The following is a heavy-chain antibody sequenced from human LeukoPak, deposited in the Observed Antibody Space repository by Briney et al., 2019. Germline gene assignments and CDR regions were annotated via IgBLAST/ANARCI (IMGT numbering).Heavy chain of an antibody. CDR2: IIPIFGTA. J-gene: IGHJ3*02. CDR3: ARELSWAFDI. CDR1: GGTFSSYA. D-gene: IGHD3-16*02. V-gene: IGHV1-69*01. Sequence: EASVKVSCKASGGTFSSYAISWVRQAPGQGLEWMGGIIPIFGTANYAQKFQGRVTITADESTSTAYMELSSLRSEDTAVHYCARELSWAFDIWGQGTMVTVSS.